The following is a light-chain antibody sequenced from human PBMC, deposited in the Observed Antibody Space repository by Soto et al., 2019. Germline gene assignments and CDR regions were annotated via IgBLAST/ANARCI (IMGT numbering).Light chain of an antibody. CDR3: SSYATSTV. CDR1: SSDIGVYNF. Sequence: QSALTQPASVSGSPGQSITISCTGTSSDIGVYNFVSWYQQHPGKAPKLMIYDVNLRPSGVSDRFSGSKSGNTASLTISGLQAEDEDHYYCSSYATSTVFGGGTKLTVL. CDR2: DVN. V-gene: IGLV2-14*01. J-gene: IGLJ2*01.